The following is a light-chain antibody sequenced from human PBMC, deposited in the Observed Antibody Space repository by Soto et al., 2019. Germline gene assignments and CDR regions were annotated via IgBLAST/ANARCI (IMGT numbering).Light chain of an antibody. Sequence: DIHMTQSPSSLSASVGDTVIITCRASQNVRSYLNWYQQKSGKAPKLLIYESTNLESGVPSRFSGDGFGTDFTLTISSLHPEDCATYYCQQSFFAPPTFGRGTKVDIK. CDR1: QNVRSY. CDR2: EST. V-gene: IGKV1-39*01. CDR3: QQSFFAPPT. J-gene: IGKJ1*01.